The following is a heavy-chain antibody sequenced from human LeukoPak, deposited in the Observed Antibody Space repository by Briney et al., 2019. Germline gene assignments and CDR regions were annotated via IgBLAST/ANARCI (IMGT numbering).Heavy chain of an antibody. CDR3: AREEGYYGSGSYYSNLYFDY. CDR2: INPSGGST. D-gene: IGHD3-10*01. V-gene: IGHV1-46*01. Sequence: ASVKVSCKASGYTFTSYYMHWVRQAPGQGLEWMGIINPSGGSTSYAQKFQGRVTMTRDTSTSTDYMELSSLRSEDTAVYYCAREEGYYGSGSYYSNLYFDYWGQGTLVTVSS. J-gene: IGHJ4*02. CDR1: GYTFTSYY.